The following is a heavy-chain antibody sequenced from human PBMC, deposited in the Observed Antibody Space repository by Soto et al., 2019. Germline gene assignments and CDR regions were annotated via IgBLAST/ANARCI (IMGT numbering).Heavy chain of an antibody. CDR2: IYHSCST. CDR3: ARGEVVALGY. V-gene: IGHV4-30-2*01. Sequence: QLQLQESGSGLVKPSQPLSLTCAVPGASISSGGYSWSWIRQPPGKGLEWIGYIYHSCSTYYNPSVTSRVTILVDRSKIQFSLKLSSVTAADTAVYYCARGEVVALGYWGQGTLVTVSS. J-gene: IGHJ4*02. D-gene: IGHD2-15*01. CDR1: GASISSGGYS.